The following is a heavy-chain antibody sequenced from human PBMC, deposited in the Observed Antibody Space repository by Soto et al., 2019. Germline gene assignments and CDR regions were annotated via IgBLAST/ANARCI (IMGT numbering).Heavy chain of an antibody. D-gene: IGHD3-10*01. CDR2: IYYSGST. J-gene: IGHJ4*02. CDR1: GGSISSGDYY. V-gene: IGHV4-61*08. CDR3: ARVVLLWFGRNPYYFDY. Sequence: SETLSLTCTVSGGSISSGDYYWSWIRQPPGKGLEWIGYIYYSGSTNYNPSLKSRVTISVDRSKNQFSLKLSSVTAADTAVYYCARVVLLWFGRNPYYFDYWGQGTLVTVSS.